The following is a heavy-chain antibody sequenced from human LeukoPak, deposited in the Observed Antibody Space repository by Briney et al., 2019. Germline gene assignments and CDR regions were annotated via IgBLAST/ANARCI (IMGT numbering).Heavy chain of an antibody. CDR3: AGEVATIGYYFDY. CDR1: GGSISSGGYS. D-gene: IGHD5-12*01. J-gene: IGHJ4*02. Sequence: SQTLSLTCAVSGGSISSGGYSWSWIRQPPGKGLEWIGYIYHSGSTYYNPSLKSRVTISVDRSKNQFSLKLSSVTAADTAVYYCAGEVATIGYYFDYWGQGTLVTVSS. CDR2: IYHSGST. V-gene: IGHV4-30-2*01.